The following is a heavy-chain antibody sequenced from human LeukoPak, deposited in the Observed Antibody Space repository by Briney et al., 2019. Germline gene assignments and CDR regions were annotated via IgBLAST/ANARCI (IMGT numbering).Heavy chain of an antibody. Sequence: SETLSLTCTVSGYSISSGYYWGWIRPPPGKGLEWIGSIYHSGSTYYNPSLKSRVTISVDTSKNQFSLKLSSVTAADTAVYYCARNRYYYGSGNYGVPNWFDPWGQGTLVTVSS. CDR1: GYSISSGYY. CDR2: IYHSGST. V-gene: IGHV4-38-2*02. CDR3: ARNRYYYGSGNYGVPNWFDP. D-gene: IGHD3-10*01. J-gene: IGHJ5*02.